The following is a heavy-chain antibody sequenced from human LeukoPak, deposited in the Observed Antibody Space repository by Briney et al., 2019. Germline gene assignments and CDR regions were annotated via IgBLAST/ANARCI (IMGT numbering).Heavy chain of an antibody. J-gene: IGHJ6*03. CDR2: IIPILGIA. Sequence: SVKVSCKASGGTFSSYAISWVRQAPGQGLEWMGRIIPILGIANYAQKFQGRVTITADKSTSTAYMELSSLRSEDTAVYYCAVAARPVVYYYYMDVWGKGTTVTVSS. CDR3: AVAARPVVYYYYMDV. CDR1: GGTFSSYA. V-gene: IGHV1-69*04. D-gene: IGHD6-6*01.